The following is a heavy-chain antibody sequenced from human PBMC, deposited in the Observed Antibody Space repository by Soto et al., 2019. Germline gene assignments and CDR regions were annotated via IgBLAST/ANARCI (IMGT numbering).Heavy chain of an antibody. V-gene: IGHV3-30*18. CDR1: GFTFSSYG. Sequence: PGGSLRISFAASGFTFSSYGMHWVRQAPGKGLEWVAVISYDGSNKYYADSVKGRFTISRDNSKNTLYLQMNSLRAEDTAVYYCAKDSSHFSSSWQYYYYGMDVWGQGTTVTVSS. CDR2: ISYDGSNK. D-gene: IGHD6-13*01. CDR3: AKDSSHFSSSWQYYYYGMDV. J-gene: IGHJ6*02.